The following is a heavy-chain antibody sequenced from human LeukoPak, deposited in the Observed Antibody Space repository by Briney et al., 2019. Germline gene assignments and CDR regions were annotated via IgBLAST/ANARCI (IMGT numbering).Heavy chain of an antibody. CDR2: ISSNGGST. CDR1: GFTFSTYA. V-gene: IGHV3-64*01. D-gene: IGHD6-13*01. Sequence: PGGSLRLSCAASGFTFSTYAMHWVRQAPGKGLEYVSAISSNGGSTYYVNSVKGRFTVSRDNSKNTLYLQMGSLRAEDMAVYYCARAPYSGSRVPLLNWYVYLCGRGTLVTVSS. J-gene: IGHJ2*01. CDR3: ARAPYSGSRVPLLNWYVYL.